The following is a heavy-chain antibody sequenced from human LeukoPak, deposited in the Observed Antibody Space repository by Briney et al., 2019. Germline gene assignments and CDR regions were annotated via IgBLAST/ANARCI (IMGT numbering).Heavy chain of an antibody. CDR1: GFTFSSYG. CDR2: ITSSSTSM. J-gene: IGHJ3*02. CDR3: AKMGRQWLVDDAFDI. Sequence: GGSLRLSCAASGFTFSSYGMSWVRQAPGKGLEWVSSITSSSTSMYYADSVKGRFTISRDNAKNSLYLQMNSLRAEDTAVYYCAKMGRQWLVDDAFDIWGQGTMVTVSS. V-gene: IGHV3-21*04. D-gene: IGHD6-19*01.